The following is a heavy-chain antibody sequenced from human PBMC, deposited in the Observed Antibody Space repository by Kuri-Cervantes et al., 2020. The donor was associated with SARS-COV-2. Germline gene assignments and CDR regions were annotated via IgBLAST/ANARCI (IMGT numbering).Heavy chain of an antibody. D-gene: IGHD1-20*01. CDR3: ARVEWYNWNLFDAFDI. J-gene: IGHJ3*02. Sequence: GGSLRLSCAASGFTFSSYSMNWVRQAPGKGLVWVSRINSDGSSTSYADSVKGRFTISRDNAKNTLYLQMNSLRAEDTDVYYCARVEWYNWNLFDAFDIWGQGTMVIVSS. CDR1: GFTFSSYS. CDR2: INSDGSST. V-gene: IGHV3-74*01.